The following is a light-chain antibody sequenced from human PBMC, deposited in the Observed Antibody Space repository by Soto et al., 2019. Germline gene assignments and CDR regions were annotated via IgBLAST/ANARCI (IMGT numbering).Light chain of an antibody. CDR2: GAS. Sequence: IVLTQSPGTLSLSPGERATLSCRASQSVRSSYLAWYQQKPGQAPRLLIYGASSRATGIPDRFSGSGSGTDFTLTSSRLESEDFAVYYCQQYGGFGQGTRLEIK. CDR1: QSVRSSY. V-gene: IGKV3-20*01. J-gene: IGKJ5*01. CDR3: QQYGG.